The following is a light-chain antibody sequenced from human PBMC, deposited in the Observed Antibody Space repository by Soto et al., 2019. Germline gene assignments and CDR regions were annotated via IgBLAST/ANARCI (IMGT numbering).Light chain of an antibody. CDR2: GAS. Sequence: EIVLTQSPGTLSLSPGERATLSCRASQRVRSSYLAWYQQKPGQAPRPLIYGASSRATGIPDRFSGSGSGTDFTLTISRLEPEDFAVYYCQQYGSSRTFGQGTKVEIK. CDR3: QQYGSSRT. CDR1: QRVRSSY. V-gene: IGKV3-20*01. J-gene: IGKJ1*01.